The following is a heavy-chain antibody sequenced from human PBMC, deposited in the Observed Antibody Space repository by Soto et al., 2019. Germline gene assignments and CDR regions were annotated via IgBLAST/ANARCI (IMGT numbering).Heavy chain of an antibody. J-gene: IGHJ4*02. CDR1: GYTFTSYY. D-gene: IGHD4-17*01. CDR2: INPSGGST. Sequence: ASVQVSCKASGYTFTSYYMHWVRQAPGQGLEWMGIINPSGGSTSYAQKFQGRVTMTRDTSTSTVYMELSSLRSEDTAVYYCARDHGRTTVTTDFDYWGQGTLVTVSS. V-gene: IGHV1-46*01. CDR3: ARDHGRTTVTTDFDY.